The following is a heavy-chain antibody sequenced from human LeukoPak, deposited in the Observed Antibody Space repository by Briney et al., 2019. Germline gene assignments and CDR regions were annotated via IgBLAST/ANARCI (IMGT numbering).Heavy chain of an antibody. J-gene: IGHJ4*02. Sequence: PSETLSLTCTVSGDSIYSGGYCWNWIRQHPWKGLEWIGHIYYSATTYYNPSLESRVIISVDKSKNEFPLKVSSMTAADTAVYYCARVQRLVHDTSFYFDSWGQGTLVTVSS. V-gene: IGHV4-31*03. CDR3: ARVQRLVHDTSFYFDS. CDR1: GDSIYSGGYC. CDR2: IYYSATT. D-gene: IGHD6-25*01.